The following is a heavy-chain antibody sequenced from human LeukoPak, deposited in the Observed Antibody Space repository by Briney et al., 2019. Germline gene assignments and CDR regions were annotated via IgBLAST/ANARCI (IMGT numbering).Heavy chain of an antibody. CDR2: IDPNSGGR. V-gene: IGHV1-2*02. Sequence: ASVTVCCSAAGYTFTGYYMHLVRQAPGPGLEWMGWIDPNSGGRNYAQKFQGRVTMTRDTSISTAYKGLSRLRSDDTAVYYCSTYRRDGYKEVFDYWGQGTLVTVSS. CDR3: STYRRDGYKEVFDY. D-gene: IGHD5-24*01. J-gene: IGHJ4*02. CDR1: GYTFTGYY.